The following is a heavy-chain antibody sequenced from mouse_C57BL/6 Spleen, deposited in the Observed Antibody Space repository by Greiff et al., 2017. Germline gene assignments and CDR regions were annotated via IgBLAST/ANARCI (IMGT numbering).Heavy chain of an antibody. J-gene: IGHJ4*01. CDR2: IDPSDSYT. Sequence: VQLQQPGAELVRPGTSVKLSCKASGYTFTSYWMHWVKQRPGHGLEWIGVIDPSDSYTNYNQKFKGKATLTVDTSSSTAYMQLSSLTSEDSAVYYCARFGGYYPFYAMDYWGQGTSVTVSS. CDR1: GYTFTSYW. V-gene: IGHV1-59*01. CDR3: ARFGGYYPFYAMDY. D-gene: IGHD2-3*01.